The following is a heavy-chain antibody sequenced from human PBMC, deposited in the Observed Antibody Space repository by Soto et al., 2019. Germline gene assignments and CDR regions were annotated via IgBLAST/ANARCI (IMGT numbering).Heavy chain of an antibody. V-gene: IGHV1-69*06. D-gene: IGHD1-1*01. J-gene: IGHJ6*02. CDR2: IIPIFGTA. CDR1: GGTFSSYA. CDR3: ARGKGMEENYYYYGMDI. Sequence: SVKVSCKASGGTFSSYAISWVRQAPGQGLEWMGGIIPIFGTANYAQKFQGRVTITADKSTSTAYMELSSLRSEDTAVYYCARGKGMEENYYYYGMDIWGQGTTVTVSS.